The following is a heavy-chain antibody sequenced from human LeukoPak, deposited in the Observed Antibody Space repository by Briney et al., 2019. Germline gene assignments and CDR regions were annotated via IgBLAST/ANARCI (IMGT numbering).Heavy chain of an antibody. CDR3: ARFGAAGTGGMVDY. CDR2: IIPIFGTA. D-gene: IGHD6-13*01. V-gene: IGHV1-69*13. J-gene: IGHJ4*02. CDR1: GGTFSSYA. Sequence: SVKVSCKASGGTFSSYAISWVRQAPGQGLEWMGGIIPIFGTANYAQKFQGRVTITADESTSTAYMELSSLRPEDTAVYYCARFGAAGTGGMVDYWGQGTLVTVSS.